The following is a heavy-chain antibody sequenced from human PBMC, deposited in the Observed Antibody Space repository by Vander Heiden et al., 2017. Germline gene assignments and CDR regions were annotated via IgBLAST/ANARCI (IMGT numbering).Heavy chain of an antibody. CDR3: ARLTGYSSGWHVS. V-gene: IGHV1-18*04. J-gene: IGHJ5*02. D-gene: IGHD3-22*01. CDR1: GYSFMNNG. Sequence: QVQLVQSGPEAKEPGASVKVSCKTSGYSFMNNGISWVRQAPGQGLEWMGWISTVNGNAHSVQKFQGRVTLTADTATSTAYMELTNLKSDDTAVYFCARLTGYSSGWHVSWGQGTQVTVSS. CDR2: ISTVNGNA.